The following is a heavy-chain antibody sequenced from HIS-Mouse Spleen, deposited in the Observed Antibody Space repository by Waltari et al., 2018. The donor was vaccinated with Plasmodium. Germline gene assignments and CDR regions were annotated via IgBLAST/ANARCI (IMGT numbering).Heavy chain of an antibody. V-gene: IGHV3-21*01. Sequence: EVQLVESGGGLVKAGGSLRPSGAAPGFTFSSYSMNWVRQAPGKGLEWVSSISSSSSYIYYADSVKGRFTISRDNAKNSLYLQMNSLRAEDTAVYYCARESSSSWYFDYWGQGTLVTVSS. D-gene: IGHD6-13*01. J-gene: IGHJ4*02. CDR2: ISSSSSYI. CDR1: GFTFSSYS. CDR3: ARESSSSWYFDY.